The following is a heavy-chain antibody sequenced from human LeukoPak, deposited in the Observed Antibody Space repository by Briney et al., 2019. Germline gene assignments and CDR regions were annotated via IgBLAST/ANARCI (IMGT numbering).Heavy chain of an antibody. D-gene: IGHD3-22*01. V-gene: IGHV3-23*01. J-gene: IGHJ4*02. CDR1: GFTFNSYA. Sequence: PGGSLRLSCAASGFTFNSYAMNWVRQAPGKGLEWVSVISGTGGSTYYADSVKGRFTISRDNSKNTLYLQMNSLRAEDTAVYYCAKDRYHYDNSGHLLDYRGQGTLVKVSS. CDR3: AKDRYHYDNSGHLLDY. CDR2: ISGTGGST.